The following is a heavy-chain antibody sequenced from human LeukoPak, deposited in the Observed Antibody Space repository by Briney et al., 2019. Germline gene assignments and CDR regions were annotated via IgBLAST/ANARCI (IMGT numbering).Heavy chain of an antibody. Sequence: ASVKVSCKASGYTFTGYYMHWVRQAPGQGLEWMGRINPNSGGTNYAQKFQGRVTMTRDTSISTGYMELSRLRSDDTAVYYCARGTPEYSSFEDYWGQGTLVTVSS. J-gene: IGHJ4*02. CDR3: ARGTPEYSSFEDY. CDR2: INPNSGGT. CDR1: GYTFTGYY. D-gene: IGHD6-6*01. V-gene: IGHV1-2*06.